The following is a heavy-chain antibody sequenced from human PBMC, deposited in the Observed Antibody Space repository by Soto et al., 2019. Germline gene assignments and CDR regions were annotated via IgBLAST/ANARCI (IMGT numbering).Heavy chain of an antibody. CDR2: IFPKFGTT. CDR3: EAEMTFGKLSVV. CDR1: GDTDTNYI. J-gene: IGHJ6*02. D-gene: IGHD3-16*02. V-gene: IGHV1-69*01. Sequence: QVQLVQSGAEVKKPGSSVKVSCKASGDTDTNYIISWVRQAPGQGLEWMGGIFPKFGTTYSAQKLQDRLTITADESTSTVYMQLSSLRLDDTAVYYCEAEMTFGKLSVVWGQGTTVTVSS.